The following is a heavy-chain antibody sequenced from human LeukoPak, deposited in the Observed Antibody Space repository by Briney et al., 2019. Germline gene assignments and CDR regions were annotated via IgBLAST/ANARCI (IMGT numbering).Heavy chain of an antibody. D-gene: IGHD3-22*01. CDR2: ISSSSSYI. J-gene: IGHJ3*02. Sequence: CSMNWVRQAPGKGLEWVSSISSSSSYIYYADSAKGRFTISRDNAKNSLYLQMNSLRAEDTAVYYCARGMGSGYHDDAFDIWGQGTMVTVSS. CDR3: ARGMGSGYHDDAFDI. CDR1: CS. V-gene: IGHV3-21*01.